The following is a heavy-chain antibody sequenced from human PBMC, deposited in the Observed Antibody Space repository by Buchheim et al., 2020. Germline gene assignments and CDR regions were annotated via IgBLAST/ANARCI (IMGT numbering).Heavy chain of an antibody. Sequence: QVQLVESGGGVVQPGRSLRLSCAASGFIFSNFGMHWVRRAPGKGLEWVAVISYDGSVDYYAASVKGRFTISRDNSKNTMRLQMNSLRPEDTAVYYCTKEPLVNTGYYYPHWGQGTL. CDR1: GFIFSNFG. D-gene: IGHD2/OR15-2a*01. V-gene: IGHV3-30*18. CDR3: TKEPLVNTGYYYPH. CDR2: ISYDGSVD. J-gene: IGHJ4*02.